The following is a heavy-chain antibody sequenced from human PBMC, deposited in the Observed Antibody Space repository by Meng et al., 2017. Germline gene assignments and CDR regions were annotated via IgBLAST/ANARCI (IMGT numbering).Heavy chain of an antibody. J-gene: IGHJ4*02. CDR3: AKDRIAVAGTYYFDY. Sequence: GESLKISCAASGFTFSSYAMSWVRQAPGKGLEWVSAISGSGGSTYYADSVKGRFTISRDNSKNTLYLQMNSLRAEDTAVYYCAKDRIAVAGTYYFDYWGQGTLVTVSS. D-gene: IGHD6-19*01. CDR1: GFTFSSYA. V-gene: IGHV3-23*01. CDR2: ISGSGGST.